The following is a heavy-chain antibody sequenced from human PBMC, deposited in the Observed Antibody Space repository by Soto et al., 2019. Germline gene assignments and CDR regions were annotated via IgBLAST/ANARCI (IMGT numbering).Heavy chain of an antibody. CDR2: ISSSSSYI. CDR1: GFTFSSYS. CDR3: ARDPVRGLYFDY. D-gene: IGHD3-10*01. J-gene: IGHJ4*02. Sequence: GGSLRLSCAASGFTFSSYSMNWVRQAPGKGLEWVSSISSSSSYIYYADSVKGRFTISRDNAKNSLYLQMNSLRAEDTAVYYCARDPVRGLYFDYWGQGTLVTVSS. V-gene: IGHV3-21*01.